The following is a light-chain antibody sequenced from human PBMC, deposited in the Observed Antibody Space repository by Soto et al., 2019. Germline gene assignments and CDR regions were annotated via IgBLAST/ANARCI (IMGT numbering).Light chain of an antibody. CDR3: AAWDDSLNGYV. CDR2: NND. J-gene: IGLJ1*01. CDR1: SSNIGSNA. V-gene: IGLV1-44*01. Sequence: QSVLTQPPSTSGTPGQRVTISCSGTSSNIGSNAVHGYNQLPGVAPKLLIYNNDQRPSGVPDRFSGSKSGTSASLAISGLQSDDEADYYCAAWDDSLNGYVFATGTKLTVL.